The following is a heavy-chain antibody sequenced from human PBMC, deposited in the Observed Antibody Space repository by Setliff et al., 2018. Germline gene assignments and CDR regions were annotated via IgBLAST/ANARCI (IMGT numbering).Heavy chain of an antibody. CDR3: ARRVNYYDSSGYYYYWFYFDY. D-gene: IGHD3-22*01. J-gene: IGHJ4*02. V-gene: IGHV4-59*01. CDR2: INYSGST. Sequence: SETLSLTCTVSDDSISSFYWSWSRQPPGKGLAWVGYINYSGSTNYNPSHKGRVTISVDASKNQISLKLSSLTAADTAMYYCARRVNYYDSSGYYYYWFYFDYWGQGTLVTVSS. CDR1: DDSISSFY.